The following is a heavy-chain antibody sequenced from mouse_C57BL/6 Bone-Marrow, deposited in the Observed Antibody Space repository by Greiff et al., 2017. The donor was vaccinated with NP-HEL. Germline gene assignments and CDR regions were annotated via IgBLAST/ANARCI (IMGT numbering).Heavy chain of an antibody. Sequence: QVQLQQSGAELARPGASVKLSCKASGYTFTSYGISWVKQRTGQGLEWIGEIYPRSGNTYYNEKFKGKATLTADKSSSTAYMQLSSLTSEDSAVYYCARWGYGSSLWYFDVWGTGTTVTVSS. J-gene: IGHJ1*03. D-gene: IGHD1-1*01. CDR1: GYTFTSYG. CDR3: ARWGYGSSLWYFDV. CDR2: IYPRSGNT. V-gene: IGHV1-81*01.